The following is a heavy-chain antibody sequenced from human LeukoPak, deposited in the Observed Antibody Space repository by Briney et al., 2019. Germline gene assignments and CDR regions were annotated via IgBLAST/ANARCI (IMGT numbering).Heavy chain of an antibody. J-gene: IGHJ3*02. CDR3: ARDAGRLRGAYYYDSRGAFDI. V-gene: IGHV3-33*01. CDR2: IWYDGSNK. D-gene: IGHD3-22*01. CDR1: GFTFSSYG. Sequence: GGSLRLSCAASGFTFSSYGMHWVRQAPGKGLEWVAAIWYDGSNKYYADSVKGRFTISRDNSKNTPYLQMNSLRAEDTAVYYCARDAGRLRGAYYYDSRGAFDIWGQGTTVTVSS.